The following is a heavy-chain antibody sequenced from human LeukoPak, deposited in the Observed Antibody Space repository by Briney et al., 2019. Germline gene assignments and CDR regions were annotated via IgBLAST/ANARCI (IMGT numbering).Heavy chain of an antibody. D-gene: IGHD6-13*01. V-gene: IGHV3-23*01. J-gene: IGHJ4*02. CDR2: ISGSGGST. CDR1: GFTFSSYA. CDR3: AKVRSSWYLYYFDY. Sequence: PGGSLRLSCAASGFTFSSYAMSWVRQAPGKGLEWVSAISGSGGSTYYADSVKGRFTISRDNSKNTLYLQMSSLRAEDTAVYYCAKVRSSWYLYYFDYWGQGTLVTVSS.